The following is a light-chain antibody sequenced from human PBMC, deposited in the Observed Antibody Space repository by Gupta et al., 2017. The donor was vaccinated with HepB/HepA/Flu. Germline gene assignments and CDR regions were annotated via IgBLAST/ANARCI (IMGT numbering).Light chain of an antibody. CDR2: DVN. J-gene: IGLJ2*01. CDR1: SSDVGGYNY. Sequence: QSALTQPASVSGSPGQSITISCTGTSSDVGGYNYVSWYQQYPGKAPNLIIYDVNNRPSGVAHRVSGSKSGNTAALAISGLQAEDEADYYCSSYTDITTLDVVLGGGTKLTVL. CDR3: SSYTDITTLDVV. V-gene: IGLV2-14*03.